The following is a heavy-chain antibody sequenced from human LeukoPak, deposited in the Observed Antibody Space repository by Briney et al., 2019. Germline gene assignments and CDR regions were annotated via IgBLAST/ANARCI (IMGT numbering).Heavy chain of an antibody. D-gene: IGHD2/OR15-2a*01. CDR2: ISSSSSYI. V-gene: IGHV3-21*01. CDR3: ARGEFGDYYYFYMDV. Sequence: GGSLRLSCAAPGFTFSSYSMNWVRQAPGKGLEWVSSISSSSSYIYYGDSVKGRFTISRDDAKNSLFLQMNSLRAEDTATYYCARGEFGDYYYFYMDVWGKGTTVTVSS. CDR1: GFTFSSYS. J-gene: IGHJ6*03.